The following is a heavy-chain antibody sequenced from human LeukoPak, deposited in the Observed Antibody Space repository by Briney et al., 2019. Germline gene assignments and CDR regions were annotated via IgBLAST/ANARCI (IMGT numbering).Heavy chain of an antibody. V-gene: IGHV4-59*01. CDR1: GGSISSYY. CDR3: ARIVGATWNYFDY. D-gene: IGHD1-26*01. J-gene: IGHJ4*02. Sequence: SETLSLTCTVSGGSISSYYWSWIRQPPGKGLEWIGYIYYGGSTNYNPSLKSRVTISVDTSKNQFSLKLSSVTAADTAVYYCARIVGATWNYFDYWGQGTLVTVSS. CDR2: IYYGGST.